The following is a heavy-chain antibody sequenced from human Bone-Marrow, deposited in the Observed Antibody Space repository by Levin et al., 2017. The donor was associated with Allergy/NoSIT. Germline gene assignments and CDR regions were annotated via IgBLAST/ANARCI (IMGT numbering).Heavy chain of an antibody. CDR3: ARKNYHRLDV. CDR2: ISNSVDRT. CDR1: GFTFSNYA. J-gene: IGHJ6*02. Sequence: HPGGSLRLSCTASGFTFSNYAMSWVRQAPGRGLEWVSYISNSVDRTNYADSVNGRFTISRDNSKNTLYLQMNSLRAEDTAIYYCARKNYHRLDVWGQGTTVTVSS. V-gene: IGHV3-23*01. D-gene: IGHD1-7*01.